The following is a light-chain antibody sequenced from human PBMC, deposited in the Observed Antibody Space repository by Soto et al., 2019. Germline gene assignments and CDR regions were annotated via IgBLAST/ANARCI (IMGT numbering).Light chain of an antibody. CDR2: DAS. CDR1: QTVSSY. Sequence: IVLTQSPATLSLWPGETAILSCRASQTVSSYLSWYQHKPGQAPRLLIYDASKRAPGLPARFSGSGSATDSTLTSSRLEPEDFAVYYCQQRSTSITFGQGTRLEIE. CDR3: QQRSTSIT. V-gene: IGKV3-11*01. J-gene: IGKJ5*01.